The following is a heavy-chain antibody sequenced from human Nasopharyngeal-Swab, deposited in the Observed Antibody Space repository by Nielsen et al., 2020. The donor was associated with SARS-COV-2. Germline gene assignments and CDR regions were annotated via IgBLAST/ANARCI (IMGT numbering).Heavy chain of an antibody. CDR2: ISYDGSKK. CDR1: GFIFTTYG. V-gene: IGHV3-33*05. Sequence: GESLKISCAASGFIFTTYGMHWVRQAPGKGLEWVALISYDGSKKYYADSVKGRFTISRDKPKNTLYLQMNNLRAEDTAVYYCTRDRVFYYDSSGRKEFEYWGQGTRVTVSS. J-gene: IGHJ4*02. CDR3: TRDRVFYYDSSGRKEFEY. D-gene: IGHD3-22*01.